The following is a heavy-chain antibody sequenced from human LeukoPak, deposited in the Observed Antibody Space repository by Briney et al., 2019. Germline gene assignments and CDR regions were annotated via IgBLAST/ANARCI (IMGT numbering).Heavy chain of an antibody. CDR3: ARDYYDILTGYYTPDY. V-gene: IGHV3-21*01. Sequence: PGGSLRLSCAASGFTFSSDNMNWVRQAPGKGLEGVSSISSSSTYIYYADSVKGRFTISRDNAKNSLYLQMNRLRAEDTAVYFCARDYYDILTGYYTPDYWGQGTLVTVSS. CDR1: GFTFSSDN. J-gene: IGHJ4*02. D-gene: IGHD3-9*01. CDR2: ISSSSTYI.